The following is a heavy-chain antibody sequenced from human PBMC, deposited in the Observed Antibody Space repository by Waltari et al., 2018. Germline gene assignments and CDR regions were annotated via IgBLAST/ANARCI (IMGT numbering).Heavy chain of an antibody. J-gene: IGHJ6*03. CDR3: ARRVRGIAVAGTYYYYYMDV. V-gene: IGHV4-34*01. CDR2: INHSGST. Sequence: QVQLQQWGAGLLKPSETLSLTCAVYGGSFSGYYWSWIRQPPGKGLEWIGEINHSGSTNYTPSLKSRVTISVDTSKNQFSLKLSSVTAADTAVYYCARRVRGIAVAGTYYYYYMDVWGKGTTVTVSS. D-gene: IGHD6-19*01. CDR1: GGSFSGYY.